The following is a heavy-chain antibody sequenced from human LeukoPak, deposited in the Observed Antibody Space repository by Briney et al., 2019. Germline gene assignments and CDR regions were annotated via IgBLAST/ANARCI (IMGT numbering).Heavy chain of an antibody. V-gene: IGHV4-4*09. CDR1: GVSMNSHY. CDR3: VVSPNQDFYDY. J-gene: IGHJ4*02. Sequence: SETLSLTCSVSGVSMNSHYLTWIRQPPGKGLEWIGFISGSGSTNYNPSLMSRVTMSLETSKRQFSLKLRSVTAADTAVYYCVVSPNQDFYDYRGQGTLVTVSS. CDR2: ISGSGST.